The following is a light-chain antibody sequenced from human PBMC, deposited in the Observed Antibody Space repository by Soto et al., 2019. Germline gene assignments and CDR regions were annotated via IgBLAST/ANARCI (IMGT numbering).Light chain of an antibody. J-gene: IGLJ1*01. Sequence: QSVLTQPASVSGSPGQSITFSCTGTSSDVGGYNYVSWYQQHPGKAPKLMIYDVSNRPSGVSNRFSGSKSGNTASLTISGLQAEDEADYYCSSYTSSSLYVFGTGTKLTVL. CDR2: DVS. V-gene: IGLV2-14*01. CDR1: SSDVGGYNY. CDR3: SSYTSSSLYV.